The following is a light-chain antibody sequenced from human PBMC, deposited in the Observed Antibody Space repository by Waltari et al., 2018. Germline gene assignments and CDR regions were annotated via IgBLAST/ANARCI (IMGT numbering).Light chain of an antibody. V-gene: IGLV2-14*03. Sequence: QSALTQPASVSGSPGQSITISCTGTSSDVGSYNYVSWYQQHPGKAPKLMIYDVNKLPPGVSNRFYGSKSGNTASLTISGFRAEDEDDYYCSSYTSSSTWVFGGGTKLTVL. CDR3: SSYTSSSTWV. CDR2: DVN. CDR1: SSDVGSYNY. J-gene: IGLJ3*02.